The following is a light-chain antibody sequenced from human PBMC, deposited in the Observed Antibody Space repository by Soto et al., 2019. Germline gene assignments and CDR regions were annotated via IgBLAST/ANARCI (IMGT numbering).Light chain of an antibody. V-gene: IGLV1-44*01. Sequence: QSVLTQPPSASGTPGQRVTISCSGSSSNIGSNTVNWYQQRPGTAPKLLIYSNNQRPSGVPDRFSGSKSGTSASLAISGLQSEDEADYYCAAWDDSLNGFYVFGTGTKLTVL. J-gene: IGLJ1*01. CDR2: SNN. CDR1: SSNIGSNT. CDR3: AAWDDSLNGFYV.